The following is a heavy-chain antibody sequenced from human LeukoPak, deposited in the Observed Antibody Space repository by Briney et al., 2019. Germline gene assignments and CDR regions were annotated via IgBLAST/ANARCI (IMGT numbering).Heavy chain of an antibody. Sequence: GGSLRLYCAASGITVSSHYMTWVRQAPGKGLEWVSVIDSGGSTNSADSVKGRFSVSRDNSKNTLYLQMNSLRVEDTAVYYCARTYGDYDYYYGMDVWGQGTTVTVSS. CDR2: IDSGGST. V-gene: IGHV3-66*01. CDR3: ARTYGDYDYYYGMDV. J-gene: IGHJ6*01. D-gene: IGHD4-17*01. CDR1: GITVSSHY.